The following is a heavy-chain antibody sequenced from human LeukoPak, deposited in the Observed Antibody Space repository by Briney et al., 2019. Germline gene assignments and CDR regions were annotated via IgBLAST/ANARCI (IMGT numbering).Heavy chain of an antibody. CDR3: ARDRNYDFWSGYYTGYFDY. CDR1: GYTFTSYY. D-gene: IGHD3-3*01. V-gene: IGHV1-46*01. J-gene: IGHJ4*02. CDR2: INASGGST. Sequence: GGSVKVSCKASGYTFTSYYMHWVRQAPGQGLEWMGIINASGGSTSYAQKFQGRVTMTRDMSTSTVYMELSSLRSEDTAMYYCARDRNYDFWSGYYTGYFDYWGQGTLVTVSS.